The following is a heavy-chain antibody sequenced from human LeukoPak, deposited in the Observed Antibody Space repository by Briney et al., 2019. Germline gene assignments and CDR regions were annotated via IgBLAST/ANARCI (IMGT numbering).Heavy chain of an antibody. D-gene: IGHD3-10*01. CDR2: ISAYNGNT. V-gene: IGHV1-18*04. CDR1: GYTFTSYG. J-gene: IGHJ4*02. CDR3: ARDRGITMVRGVIDY. Sequence: GASVKVSCKASGYTFTSYGISWVRQAPGQGLECMGWISAYNGNTNYAQKLQGRVTMTTDTSTSTAYMELRSLRSDDTAVYYCARDRGITMVRGVIDYWGQGTLVTVSS.